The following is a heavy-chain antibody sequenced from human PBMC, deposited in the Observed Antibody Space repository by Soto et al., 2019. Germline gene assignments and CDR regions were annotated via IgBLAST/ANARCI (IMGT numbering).Heavy chain of an antibody. J-gene: IGHJ4*02. CDR2: IYYSGST. CDR3: ARGVPAANERAMDFDY. Sequence: QVQLQESGPGLVKPSQTLSLTCTVSGGSISSGGYYWSWIRQHPGKGLEWIGYIYYSGSTYYNPSLKSRVTISVDTSKNQFSLKLSSVTAADTAVYYCARGVPAANERAMDFDYWGQGTLVTVSS. CDR1: GGSISSGGYY. V-gene: IGHV4-31*03. D-gene: IGHD2-2*01.